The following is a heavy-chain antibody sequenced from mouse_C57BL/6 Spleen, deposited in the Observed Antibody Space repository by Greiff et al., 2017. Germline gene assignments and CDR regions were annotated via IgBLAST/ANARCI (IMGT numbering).Heavy chain of an antibody. CDR2: ISRGSSTI. CDR3: ARKFDYAMDY. V-gene: IGHV5-17*01. CDR1: GFTFSDYG. Sequence: EVQLKESGGGLVKPGGSLKLSCAASGFTFSDYGMHWVRQAPEKGLEWVAYISRGSSTIYYADTVKGRFTIARDNAKNTLFLQMASLRSEDTAMYYCARKFDYAMDYWGQGTSVTVSS. J-gene: IGHJ4*01.